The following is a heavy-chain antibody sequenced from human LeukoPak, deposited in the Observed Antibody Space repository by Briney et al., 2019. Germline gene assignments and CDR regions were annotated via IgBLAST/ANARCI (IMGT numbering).Heavy chain of an antibody. CDR2: ISGAGDST. CDR3: ALYCSGGSCYSMGGAFDI. CDR1: GFTFRRYG. Sequence: GGSLRLSCAASGFTFRRYGMSWVRQAPGKGLEWVSAISGAGDSTYYVDSVKGRFTISRDNSKNTLYLQMNSLRAEDTAVYYCALYCSGGSCYSMGGAFDIWGQGTVVTVSS. V-gene: IGHV3-23*01. D-gene: IGHD2-15*01. J-gene: IGHJ3*02.